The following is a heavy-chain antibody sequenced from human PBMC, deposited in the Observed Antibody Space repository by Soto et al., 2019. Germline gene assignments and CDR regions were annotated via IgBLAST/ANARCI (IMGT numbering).Heavy chain of an antibody. Sequence: QVQLVQSGAEVKKPGASVQVSCKASGYTFTNYGINWVRQAPGPGLEWLGWVSAYNGERRYAQRVQARVIMTTDTSTTTAYMELRSLRSDDTAVYYCSRGTSIPASGDYWGQGTLVTVSS. CDR3: SRGTSIPASGDY. CDR1: GYTFTNYG. CDR2: VSAYNGER. D-gene: IGHD6-6*01. J-gene: IGHJ4*01. V-gene: IGHV1-18*01.